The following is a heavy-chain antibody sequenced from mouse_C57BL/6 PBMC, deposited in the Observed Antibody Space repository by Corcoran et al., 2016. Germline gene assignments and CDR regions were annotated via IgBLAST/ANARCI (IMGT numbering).Heavy chain of an antibody. V-gene: IGHV9-3*01. CDR2: INTYSGEP. D-gene: IGHD1-1*01. CDR1: GYTFTTYG. J-gene: IGHJ3*01. CDR3: ARACTVWFAY. Sequence: QIQLVQSGPELKKPGETVKISCKASGYTFTTYGMSWVKQAPGKGLKWMGWINTYSGEPTYAEDFKGLFAFSLATSTRTAYLKINNLKNEATATYFCARACTVWFAYWGQGTLVTVSA.